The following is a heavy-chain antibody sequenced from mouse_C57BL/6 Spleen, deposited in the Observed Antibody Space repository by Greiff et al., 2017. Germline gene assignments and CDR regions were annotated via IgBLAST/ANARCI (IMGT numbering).Heavy chain of an antibody. CDR3: ASGGYDYDGPFAY. V-gene: IGHV1-61*01. CDR1: GYTFTSYW. Sequence: QVQLKQPGAELVRPGSSVKLSCKASGYTFTSYWMDWVKQRPGQGLEWIGNIYPSDSETHYNQKFKDKATLTVDKSSSTAYMQLRSLTSEDSAVYYCASGGYDYDGPFAYWGQGTLVTVSA. CDR2: IYPSDSET. J-gene: IGHJ3*01. D-gene: IGHD2-4*01.